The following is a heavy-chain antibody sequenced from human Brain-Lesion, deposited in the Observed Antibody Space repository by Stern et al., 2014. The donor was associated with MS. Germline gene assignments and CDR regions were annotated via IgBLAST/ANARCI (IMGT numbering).Heavy chain of an antibody. CDR1: GFTYTDYW. D-gene: IGHD1-1*01. J-gene: IGHJ4*02. Sequence: VQLVESGGGLVQPGGSLRLSCAASGFTYTDYWMRWVRQAQGKGPEGVAVISNDGNHKYYAGSVKDRFTISRDNSKNTLYLQMNSLRVEDTAVYYCAKHLAERPFDYWGQGTLVTVSS. V-gene: IGHV3-30*18. CDR3: AKHLAERPFDY. CDR2: ISNDGNHK.